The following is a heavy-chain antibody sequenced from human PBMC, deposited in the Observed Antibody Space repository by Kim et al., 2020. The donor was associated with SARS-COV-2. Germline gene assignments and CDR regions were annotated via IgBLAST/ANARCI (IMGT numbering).Heavy chain of an antibody. D-gene: IGHD6-19*01. CDR3: AKPISIAVAGSYDY. J-gene: IGHJ4*02. V-gene: IGHV3-23*01. Sequence: ADSVKGRFTISRDNSKNTLYLQMNSLRAEDTAVYYCAKPISIAVAGSYDYWGQGTLVTVSS.